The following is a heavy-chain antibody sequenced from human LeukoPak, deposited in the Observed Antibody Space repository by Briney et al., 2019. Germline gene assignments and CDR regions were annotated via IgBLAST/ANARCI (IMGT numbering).Heavy chain of an antibody. CDR2: IYSGGST. Sequence: GGSLRLSCAASGFTVSSNYMSWVRQAPGKGLEWVSVIYSGGSTYYADSVKGRFTISRDNSKNTLYLQMNSLRAEDTAVYYCAKDPRTVNDYYDSSGPFDYWGQGTLVTVSS. J-gene: IGHJ4*02. CDR1: GFTVSSNY. CDR3: AKDPRTVNDYYDSSGPFDY. V-gene: IGHV3-53*01. D-gene: IGHD3-22*01.